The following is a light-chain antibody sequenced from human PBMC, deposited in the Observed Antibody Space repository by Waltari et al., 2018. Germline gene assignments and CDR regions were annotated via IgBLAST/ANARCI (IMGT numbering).Light chain of an antibody. CDR2: VAS. J-gene: IGKJ4*01. Sequence: EIVMTQSPDTLSVAPGERVTLSCRASQSVPTNLAWYQQKPGQPPRLLIYVASTRATGVPARFSGSGSGTEFTLTITSLQPDFGTYFCQQYNNFPLTFGGGTRVEIK. V-gene: IGKV3-15*01. CDR3: QQYNNFPLT. CDR1: QSVPTN.